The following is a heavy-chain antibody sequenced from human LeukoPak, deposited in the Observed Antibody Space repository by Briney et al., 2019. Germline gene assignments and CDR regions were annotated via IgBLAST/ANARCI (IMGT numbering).Heavy chain of an antibody. D-gene: IGHD2-15*01. V-gene: IGHV1-2*02. Sequence: ASVKVSCKASGYTFTGYYMHWVRQAHGQGLEWMGWINSNSGSTNYAQKFQGRVTMTRDTSISTAYMELSRLRSDDTAVYYCARLYCSGGSCYQTINWFDPWGQGTLVTVSS. CDR2: INSNSGST. CDR3: ARLYCSGGSCYQTINWFDP. J-gene: IGHJ5*02. CDR1: GYTFTGYY.